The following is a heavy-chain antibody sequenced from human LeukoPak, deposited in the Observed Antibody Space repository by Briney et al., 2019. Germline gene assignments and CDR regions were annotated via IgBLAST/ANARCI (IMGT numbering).Heavy chain of an antibody. D-gene: IGHD4-17*01. J-gene: IGHJ6*02. Sequence: GGSLRLSCAASGFTFSNAWMSWVRQAPGKGLEWVGRIKSKTDGGTTDYAAPVKGRFTISRDDSKNTLYLQMNSLKTEDTAVYYCSRFYGDYYYYVMDVWGQGTTVTVSS. CDR2: IKSKTDGGTT. CDR1: GFTFSNAW. V-gene: IGHV3-15*01. CDR3: SRFYGDYYYYVMDV.